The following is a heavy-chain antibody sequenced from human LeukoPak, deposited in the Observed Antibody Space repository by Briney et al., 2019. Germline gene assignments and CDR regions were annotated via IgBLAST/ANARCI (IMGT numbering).Heavy chain of an antibody. CDR2: ISSSGSTI. D-gene: IGHD2-2*01. CDR1: GFTFSDYY. J-gene: IGHJ4*02. V-gene: IGHV3-11*01. CDR3: ASLLPAAGFPSDY. Sequence: GGSLRLSCAASGFTFSDYYMSWIRQAPGKGLEWVSYISSSGSTIYYADSVKGQFTISRDNAKNSLYLQMNSLRAEDTAVYYCASLLPAAGFPSDYWGQGTLVTVSS.